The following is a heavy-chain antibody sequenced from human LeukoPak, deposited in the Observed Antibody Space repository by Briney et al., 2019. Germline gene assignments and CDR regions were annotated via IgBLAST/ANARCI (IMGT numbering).Heavy chain of an antibody. CDR3: ARDRGTAGAFDI. J-gene: IGHJ3*02. D-gene: IGHD6-13*01. CDR2: IIPIFGTA. Sequence: SVKVSCKASGGTFNSYDIRWVRQARGKGLEEMGRIIPIFGTAKHAQKFQGRVTITTDESTSTAYMELSSLRSEDTAVYYCARDRGTAGAFDIWGQGTMVTVSS. V-gene: IGHV1-69*05. CDR1: GGTFNSYD.